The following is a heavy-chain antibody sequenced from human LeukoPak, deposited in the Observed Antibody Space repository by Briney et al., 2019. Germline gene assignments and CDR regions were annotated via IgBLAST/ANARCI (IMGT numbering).Heavy chain of an antibody. J-gene: IGHJ3*02. CDR1: GYSISSGYY. CDR2: IYHSGST. D-gene: IGHD3-3*01. V-gene: IGHV4-38-2*02. Sequence: KPSETLSLTCTVSGYSISSGYYWGWIRQPPGKGLEWIGSIYHSGSTYYNPSLKSRVTISVDTSKNQFSLKLSSVTAADTAVYYCARGRGFWNLADAFDIWGQGTMVTVSS. CDR3: ARGRGFWNLADAFDI.